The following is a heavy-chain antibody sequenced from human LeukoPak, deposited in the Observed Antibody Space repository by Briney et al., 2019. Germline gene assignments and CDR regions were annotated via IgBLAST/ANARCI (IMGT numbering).Heavy chain of an antibody. D-gene: IGHD2-21*01. V-gene: IGHV3-23*01. CDR2: ISSGGSST. CDR1: GFIFSSYG. CDR3: AKSRDGYYDD. J-gene: IGHJ4*02. Sequence: GGSLRLSCAASGFIFSSYGMNWVRQASGKGLEWVSGISSGGSSTYFADSVKGRFTISRDNSKNTLYLQMNSLRAEDTAVYYCAKSRDGYYDDWGQGTLVTVSS.